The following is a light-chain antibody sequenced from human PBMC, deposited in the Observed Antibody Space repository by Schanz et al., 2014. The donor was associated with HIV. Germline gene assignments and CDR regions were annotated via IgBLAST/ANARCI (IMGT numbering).Light chain of an antibody. CDR3: QQSFSTPLT. CDR2: LAS. Sequence: DIQMTPSPSSLSASVGDRVTITCRASQSISNYLNWYQQKPGKAPNLLIYLASSLQSGVPSRFSGSGSGTDFTLTIDSLQLEDFALYYCQQSFSTPLTFGGGTKVEIK. V-gene: IGKV1-39*01. CDR1: QSISNY. J-gene: IGKJ4*01.